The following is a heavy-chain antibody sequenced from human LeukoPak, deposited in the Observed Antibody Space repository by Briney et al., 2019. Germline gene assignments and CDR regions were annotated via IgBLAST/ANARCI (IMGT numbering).Heavy chain of an antibody. CDR2: ISYDGSNK. CDR1: GFTFSSYG. D-gene: IGHD3-10*01. J-gene: IGHJ2*01. V-gene: IGHV3-30*18. Sequence: GGSLRLSCAASGFTFSSYGMHWVRQAPGKGLEWVAVISYDGSNKYYADSVKGRFTISRDNSKNTLYLQMNSLRAEDTAVYYCAKSALWFGELLRWYFDLWGRGTLVTVSS. CDR3: AKSALWFGELLRWYFDL.